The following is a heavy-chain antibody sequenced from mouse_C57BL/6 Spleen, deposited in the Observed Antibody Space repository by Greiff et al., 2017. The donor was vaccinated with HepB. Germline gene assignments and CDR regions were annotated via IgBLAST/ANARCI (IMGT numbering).Heavy chain of an antibody. CDR2: IDPETGGT. V-gene: IGHV1-15*01. Sequence: VQLQQSGAELVRPGASVTLSCKASGYKFTDYEMHWVKQTPVHGLEWIGAIDPETGGTAYNQKFKGKAILTADKSSSTAYMELRSLTSEDSAVYYCTRKKGYGSRAMDYWGQGTSVTVSS. J-gene: IGHJ4*01. D-gene: IGHD1-1*01. CDR3: TRKKGYGSRAMDY. CDR1: GYKFTDYE.